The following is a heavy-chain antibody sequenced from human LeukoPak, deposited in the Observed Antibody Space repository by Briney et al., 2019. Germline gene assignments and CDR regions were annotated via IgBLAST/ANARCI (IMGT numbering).Heavy chain of an antibody. D-gene: IGHD6-13*01. V-gene: IGHV1-2*02. J-gene: IGHJ6*03. CDR3: ASLAASYYYYYMDV. CDR2: INPNSGGT. Sequence: ASVKVSCKASGYTFTGYYMHWVRQAPGQGLEWMGWINPNSGGTNYAQKFQGRVTMTRDTSISTAYMELSRLRSDDTAVYYCASLAASYYYYYMDVWGKGTTVPVSS. CDR1: GYTFTGYY.